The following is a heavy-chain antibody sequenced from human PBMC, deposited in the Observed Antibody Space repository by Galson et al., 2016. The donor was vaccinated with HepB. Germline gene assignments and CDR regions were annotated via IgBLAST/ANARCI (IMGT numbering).Heavy chain of an antibody. CDR3: ARLDGYDRVNFDM. CDR1: GFSFGDYW. CDR2: IRRDGSKI. Sequence: SLRLSCAASGFSFGDYWMTWVRQAPGRGLEWVANIRRDGSKINYVDSVKGRFYISRDNAKNSMYLQMNSLRAEDTAVYYCARLDGYDRVNFDMWGQGTMVTVSS. V-gene: IGHV3-7*03. J-gene: IGHJ3*02. D-gene: IGHD3-22*01.